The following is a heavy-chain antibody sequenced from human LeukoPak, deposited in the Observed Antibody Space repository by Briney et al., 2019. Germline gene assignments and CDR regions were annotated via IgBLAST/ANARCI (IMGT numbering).Heavy chain of an antibody. D-gene: IGHD6-6*01. CDR2: ISGDSTYI. V-gene: IGHV3-21*06. CDR1: GFTFSTYK. CDR3: ARDPYIEARPVSHWFDP. J-gene: IGHJ5*02. Sequence: GGSLRLSCAASGFTFSTYKMNWVRQAPGKGLEWVSSISGDSTYIYYADSLKGRVTVSRDNSKNSLYLHMNSLRVDDPAVYFCARDPYIEARPVSHWFDPWGQGTLVTVSS.